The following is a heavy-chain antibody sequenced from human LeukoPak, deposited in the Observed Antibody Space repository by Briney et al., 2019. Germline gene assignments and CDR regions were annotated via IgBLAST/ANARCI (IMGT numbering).Heavy chain of an antibody. CDR2: IYTSGST. CDR1: GGSISSYY. CDR3: ARRGAAAGTSVLPFDI. J-gene: IGHJ3*02. D-gene: IGHD6-13*01. V-gene: IGHV4-4*09. Sequence: PSETLSLTCTVSGGSISSYYGSWIRQPPGKGLEWIGYIYTSGSTIYNPSLKSRVTISVDTSKNQFSLNLSSVTAADTAVYYCARRGAAAGTSVLPFDIWGQGTMVTVSP.